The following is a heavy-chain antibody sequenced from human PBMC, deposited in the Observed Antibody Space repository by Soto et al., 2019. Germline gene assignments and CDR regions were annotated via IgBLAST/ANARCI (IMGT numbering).Heavy chain of an antibody. CDR3: ARTVRYYDVLTGRVGWFDP. J-gene: IGHJ5*02. V-gene: IGHV4-59*01. D-gene: IGHD3-9*01. CDR1: GGSISSFY. CDR2: IYHTGST. Sequence: PSETLSLTCTVSGGSISSFYWSWIRQPPGKGLEWIGYIYHTGSTNYNPSLKSRVTISLDTSKKQFSLKLNFLTAADTAVYYCARTVRYYDVLTGRVGWFDPWGQGTLVTVSS.